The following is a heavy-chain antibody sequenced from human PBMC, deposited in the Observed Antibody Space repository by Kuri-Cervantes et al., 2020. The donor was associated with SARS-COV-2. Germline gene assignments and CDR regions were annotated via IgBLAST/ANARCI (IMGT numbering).Heavy chain of an antibody. D-gene: IGHD3-22*01. J-gene: IGHJ5*02. V-gene: IGHV4-39*05. CDR1: GGSISSSSYY. CDR3: ARWNFYVCSCYYPYWFDP. Sequence: GSPRLSCTVSGGSISSSSYYWGWIRQPPGKGLEWIGSIYYSGSTYYNPSLKSRVTISVDTSKNQFSLKLSPVTVSDTAVYYCARWNFYVCSCYYPYWFDPWGQGTLVTVSS. CDR2: IYYSGST.